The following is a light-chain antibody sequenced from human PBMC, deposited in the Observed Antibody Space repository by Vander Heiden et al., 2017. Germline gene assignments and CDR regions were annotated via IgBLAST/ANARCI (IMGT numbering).Light chain of an antibody. J-gene: IGLJ1*01. CDR3: QSYDSSLSGSWV. Sequence: QSVLTQPPSVSGAPGPRFTISCTGSSSNIGAGYDVHWYQQLPGTAPKLLIYGNSNRPSGVPDRFSGSKSGTSASLAITGLQAEDEADYYCQSYDSSLSGSWVFGTGTKLTVL. CDR1: SSNIGAGYD. CDR2: GNS. V-gene: IGLV1-40*01.